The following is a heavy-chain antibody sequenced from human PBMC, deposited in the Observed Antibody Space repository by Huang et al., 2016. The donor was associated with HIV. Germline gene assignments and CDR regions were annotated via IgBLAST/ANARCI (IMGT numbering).Heavy chain of an antibody. V-gene: IGHV3-30*18. D-gene: IGHD6-13*01. CDR2: ISDDAKTK. CDR3: AKGGSAAAVLDF. Sequence: QVQLVESGGGVVQPGRSLRISCAASGFTFSSYGMHWVRRAPGKGLAWVAVISDDAKTKYYADSVKGRFSISRDNSKTTVYLQLNSLRLEDTAVYYCAKGGSAAAVLDFWGQGTLVTVSS. CDR1: GFTFSSYG. J-gene: IGHJ4*02.